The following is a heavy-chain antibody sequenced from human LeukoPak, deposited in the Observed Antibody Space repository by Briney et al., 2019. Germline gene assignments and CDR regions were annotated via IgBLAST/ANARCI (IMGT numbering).Heavy chain of an antibody. J-gene: IGHJ4*02. CDR3: ARDSVVPAAQFEY. D-gene: IGHD2-2*01. CDR2: ISSSSSYI. CDR1: GFTFSSYS. Sequence: GGSLRLSCAASGFTFSSYSMNWVRQAPGKGLEWVSSISSSSSYIYYADSVKGRFTLSRDNAKNSLYLQMNSLRAEDTAVYYCARDSVVPAAQFEYWGQGTLVTVSS. V-gene: IGHV3-21*01.